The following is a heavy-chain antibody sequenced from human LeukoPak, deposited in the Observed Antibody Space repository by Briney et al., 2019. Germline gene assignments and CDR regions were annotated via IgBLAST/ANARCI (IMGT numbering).Heavy chain of an antibody. CDR1: GGSICSYY. J-gene: IGHJ5*02. V-gene: IGHV4-59*01. Sequence: SETLSLTCTVSGGSICSYYWSWIRQPPGKGLEWIGYIYYSGSTNYNPSLKSRVTISVDTSKNQFSLKLSSVTAADTAVYYCARYEYYYDSSGYLCWFDPWGQGTLVTVSS. D-gene: IGHD3-22*01. CDR2: IYYSGST. CDR3: ARYEYYYDSSGYLCWFDP.